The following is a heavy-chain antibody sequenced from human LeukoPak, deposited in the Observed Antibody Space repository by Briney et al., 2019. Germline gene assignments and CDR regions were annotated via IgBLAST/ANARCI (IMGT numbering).Heavy chain of an antibody. CDR2: IIPILGIA. D-gene: IGHD3-16*02. CDR3: ASRGGGVIVVDY. J-gene: IGHJ4*02. V-gene: IGHV1-69*04. Sequence: ASVKVSCKASGGTFSSYAISWVRQAPGQGLEWTGRIIPILGIANYAQKFQGRVTITADKSTSTAYMELSSLRSEDTAVYYCASRGGGVIVVDYWGQGTLVTVSS. CDR1: GGTFSSYA.